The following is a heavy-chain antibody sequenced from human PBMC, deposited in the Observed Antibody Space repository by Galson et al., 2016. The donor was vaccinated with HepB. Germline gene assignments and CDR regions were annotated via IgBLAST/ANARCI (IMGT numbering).Heavy chain of an antibody. Sequence: SVKVSCKASGYTFRDYGVSWVRQAPGQGLEWLGRIGGYTGQADVAQSFQGRVTVTSDKANTAYMELRSLRSDDTAVYYCARDLWDFYGLGSESLDSWGQGTLVTVSS. CDR1: GYTFRDYG. J-gene: IGHJ4*02. CDR3: ARDLWDFYGLGSESLDS. CDR2: IGGYTGQA. V-gene: IGHV1-18*01. D-gene: IGHD3-10*01.